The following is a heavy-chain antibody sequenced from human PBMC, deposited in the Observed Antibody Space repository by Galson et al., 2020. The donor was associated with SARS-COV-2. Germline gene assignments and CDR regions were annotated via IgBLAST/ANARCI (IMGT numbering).Heavy chain of an antibody. CDR1: GLTFSLYP. J-gene: IGHJ6*03. CDR3: ARVIFSDYYYYYMDL. V-gene: IGHV3-21*01. CDR2: INRYGVYI. D-gene: IGHD3-3*01. Sequence: GESLKISCAASGLTFSLYPMNLVRQAPGMGLEWVASINRYGVYIYYADSVKGRFSISRDNTENSLYLHMKNLRDDDAAVYYCARVIFSDYYYYYMDLWGKGTTVTVS.